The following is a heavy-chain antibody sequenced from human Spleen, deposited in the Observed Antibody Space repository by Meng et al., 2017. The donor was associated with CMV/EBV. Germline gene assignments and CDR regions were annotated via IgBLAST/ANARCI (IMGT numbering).Heavy chain of an antibody. CDR1: SISGNSCY. J-gene: IGHJ5*02. V-gene: IGHV4-31*02. CDR3: ARVPITIFGVVNGPFDP. D-gene: IGHD3-3*01. Sequence: SISGNSCYWSWIRQHPGKGLEWIGYIFYSGGTYYNPSLKSRLTISVDTSKNEFSLRLNSATAADTAVYYCARVPITIFGVVNGPFDPWGQGTLVTVSS. CDR2: IFYSGGT.